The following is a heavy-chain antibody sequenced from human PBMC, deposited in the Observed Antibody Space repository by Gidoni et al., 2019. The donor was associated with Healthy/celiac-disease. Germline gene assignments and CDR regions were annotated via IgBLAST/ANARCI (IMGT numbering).Heavy chain of an antibody. CDR1: GFTFSSYW. CDR3: ARDSRDGWGY. D-gene: IGHD6-19*01. J-gene: IGHJ4*02. Sequence: EVQLLESGGGLVQPGGSLRLSCAASGFTFSSYWMHWFRQAPGKGLVWVSRMNSDGSSTSYAEAVKGRFTISRDNAKNTLYLQMNRRRAEDTAVYYCARDSRDGWGYWGQGTLVTVSS. V-gene: IGHV3-74*01. CDR2: MNSDGSST.